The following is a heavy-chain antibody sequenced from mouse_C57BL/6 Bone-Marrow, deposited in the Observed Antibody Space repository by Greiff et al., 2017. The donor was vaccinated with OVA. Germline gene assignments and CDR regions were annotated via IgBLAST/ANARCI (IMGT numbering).Heavy chain of an antibody. CDR3: ARLSRKLRLRRFAY. CDR1: GYTFTSYW. D-gene: IGHD3-2*02. Sequence: QVQLQQPGAELVKPGASVKMSCKASGYTFTSYWITWVKQRPGQGLEWIGDIYPGSGSTNYNEKFKSKATLTVDTSSSTAYMQLSSQTSEDSAVYYCARLSRKLRLRRFAYWGQGTLVTVSA. CDR2: IYPGSGST. V-gene: IGHV1-55*01. J-gene: IGHJ3*01.